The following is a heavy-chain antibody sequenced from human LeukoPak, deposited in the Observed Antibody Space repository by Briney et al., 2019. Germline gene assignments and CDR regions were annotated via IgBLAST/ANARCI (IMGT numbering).Heavy chain of an antibody. Sequence: GGSLRLSCVASGFTFSSYGMHWVRQAPGKGLEWVAVISYDGSNKYYADSVKGRFTISRDNSKNTLYLQMNSLRAEDMAVYYCAKEGYCTNGVCSPFDYWGQGTLVTVSS. V-gene: IGHV3-30*18. CDR1: GFTFSSYG. CDR3: AKEGYCTNGVCSPFDY. CDR2: ISYDGSNK. D-gene: IGHD2-8*01. J-gene: IGHJ4*02.